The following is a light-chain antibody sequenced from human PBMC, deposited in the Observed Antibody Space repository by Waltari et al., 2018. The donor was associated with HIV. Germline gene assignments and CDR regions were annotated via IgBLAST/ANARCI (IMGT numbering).Light chain of an antibody. CDR1: SSDVGGYNH. CDR2: EVS. J-gene: IGLJ2*01. V-gene: IGLV2-8*01. Sequence: QSALTQPPSASGSPGQSVTISCPGTSSDVGGYNHVSWYQQYPGKAPKLMIYEVSKRPSGVPDRFSGSKSGNTASLTVSGLQAEDEADYYCSSYAGSNNFVVFGGGTKLTVL. CDR3: SSYAGSNNFVV.